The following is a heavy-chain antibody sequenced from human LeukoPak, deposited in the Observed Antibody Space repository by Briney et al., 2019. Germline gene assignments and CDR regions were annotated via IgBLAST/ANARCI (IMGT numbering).Heavy chain of an antibody. CDR3: ARERQTRQTLGWFDP. V-gene: IGHV4-39*07. CDR1: GGSISSSSYY. J-gene: IGHJ5*02. D-gene: IGHD3-16*01. CDR2: IYYSGST. Sequence: PSETLSLTCTVSGGSISSSSYYWGWIRQPPGKGLEWIGSIYYSGSTYYNPSLKSRVTISVDTSKNQFSLKLSSVTAADTAVYYCARERQTRQTLGWFDPWGQGTLVTVSS.